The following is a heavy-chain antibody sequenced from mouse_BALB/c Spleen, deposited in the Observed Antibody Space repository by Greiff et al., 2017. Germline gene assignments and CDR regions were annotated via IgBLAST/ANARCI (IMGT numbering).Heavy chain of an antibody. J-gene: IGHJ4*01. CDR1: GYTFTSYT. CDR2: INPSSGYT. V-gene: IGHV1-4*02. CDR3: ARKIGLYAMDY. Sequence: VKVVESAAELARPGASVKMSCKASGYTFTSYTMHWVKQRPGQGLEWIGYINPSSGYTEYNQKFKDKTTLTADKSSSTAYMQLSSLTSEDSAVYYCARKIGLYAMDYWGQGTSVTVSS.